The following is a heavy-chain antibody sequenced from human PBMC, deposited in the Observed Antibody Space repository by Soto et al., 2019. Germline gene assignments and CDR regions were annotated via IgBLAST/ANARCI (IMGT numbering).Heavy chain of an antibody. CDR1: GGSISSYR. CDR3: GRESGETWDYEAS. Sequence: LSLTCTVSGGSISSYRWSWIRQPAGKGLEWIGRLNSYGNTHYNPSLKSRVTVSVDTSRNQFFLTLRSVTAADSAVYHCGRESGETWDYEASWGQGTPVTVSS. J-gene: IGHJ5*02. CDR2: LNSYGNT. V-gene: IGHV4-4*07. D-gene: IGHD1-7*01.